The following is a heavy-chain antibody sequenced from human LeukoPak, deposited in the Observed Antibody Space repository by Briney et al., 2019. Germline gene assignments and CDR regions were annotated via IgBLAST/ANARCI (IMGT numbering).Heavy chain of an antibody. CDR1: GFTFSNYW. D-gene: IGHD3-22*01. Sequence: GGSLRLSCAASGFTFSNYWMSWVRQAPGKGLEWVANIKQDGSEKYYVDSVKGRFTISRDNSKNTLYLQMNSLRAEDTAVYYCAREYYDSSGYWYAFDIWGQGTMVTVSS. CDR3: AREYYDSSGYWYAFDI. V-gene: IGHV3-7*01. CDR2: IKQDGSEK. J-gene: IGHJ3*02.